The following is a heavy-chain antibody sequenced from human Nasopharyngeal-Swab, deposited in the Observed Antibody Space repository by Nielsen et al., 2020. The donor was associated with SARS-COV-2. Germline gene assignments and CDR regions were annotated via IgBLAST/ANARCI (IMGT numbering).Heavy chain of an antibody. CDR1: GFAFDDYG. CDR2: INWNGGGT. D-gene: IGHD3-10*01. J-gene: IGHJ4*02. Sequence: GESLKISCAASGFAFDDYGMSWVRQAPGKGLEWVCAINWNGGGTGYADSVKGRFTVSRDNAKNFLYLQMNSLRVEDTALYYCAKADRSGYWGQGTLVTVSS. CDR3: AKADRSGY. V-gene: IGHV3-20*04.